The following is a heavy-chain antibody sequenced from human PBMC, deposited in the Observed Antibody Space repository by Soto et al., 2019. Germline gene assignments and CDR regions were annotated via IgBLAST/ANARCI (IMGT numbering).Heavy chain of an antibody. CDR1: GFSFSSFA. CDR3: ARCMGFDGSGYAFFDS. J-gene: IGHJ4*02. Sequence: GGSLRLSCAASGFSFSSFAMSWVRQAPGKGLEWVSVISDRDGSTYFADSVKGRFTISRDDAEKSLYLQMNSLRAEDTAIYYCARCMGFDGSGYAFFDSWGQGTQVTVSS. D-gene: IGHD3-10*01. V-gene: IGHV3-23*01. CDR2: ISDRDGST.